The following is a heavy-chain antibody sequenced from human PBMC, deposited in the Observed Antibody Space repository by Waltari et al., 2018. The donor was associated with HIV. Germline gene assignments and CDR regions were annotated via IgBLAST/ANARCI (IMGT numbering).Heavy chain of an antibody. CDR3: VRDPKTSWGELDY. Sequence: EVQLVESGGGMVQPEESLRLSWAASGFVFSSCSMNWVRQAPGEGLEWISFISSSGSTIYYADFVKGRFTVSRDNAENSLYLQMNSLRDEDTAVYYCVRDPKTSWGELDYWGQGTLVAVSS. J-gene: IGHJ4*02. CDR1: GFVFSSCS. CDR2: ISSSGSTI. D-gene: IGHD3-16*01. V-gene: IGHV3-48*02.